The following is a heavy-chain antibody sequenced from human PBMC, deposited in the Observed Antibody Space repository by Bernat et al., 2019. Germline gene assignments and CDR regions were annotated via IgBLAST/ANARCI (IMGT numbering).Heavy chain of an antibody. CDR3: ARGLASTPDY. J-gene: IGHJ4*02. Sequence: QVQLVESGGGVVQPGRSLRLSCAASGFTFSSYAMHWVHQAPGKGLEWVAVISYDGSNKYYADSVKGRFTISRDNSKNTLYLQMNSLRAEDTAVYYCARGLASTPDYWGQGTLVTVSS. CDR1: GFTFSSYA. V-gene: IGHV3-30-3*01. CDR2: ISYDGSNK.